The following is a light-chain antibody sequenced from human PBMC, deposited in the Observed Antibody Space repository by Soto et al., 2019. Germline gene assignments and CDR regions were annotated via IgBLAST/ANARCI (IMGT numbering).Light chain of an antibody. V-gene: IGKV1-5*03. CDR2: KAS. CDR3: QHDNSYAEA. J-gene: IGKJ1*01. CDR1: QTISSW. Sequence: DIQMTQSPSTLSGSVGDRVTITCRASQTISSWLAWYQQKPGKAPKLLIYKASTLKSWVPSRFSGRGSGTEFTLTISSLQPDDVAADYCQHDNSYAEAFGPGTKVELK.